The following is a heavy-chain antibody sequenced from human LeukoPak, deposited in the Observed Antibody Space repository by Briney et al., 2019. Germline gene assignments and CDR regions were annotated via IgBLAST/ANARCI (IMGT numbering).Heavy chain of an antibody. CDR3: AKADYCDSSGSRMYYFDY. CDR1: GFTFSSYA. CDR2: ISGSGGST. D-gene: IGHD3-22*01. Sequence: PGGSLRLSCAASGFTFSSYAMSWVRQAPGKGLEWVSAISGSGGSTYYADSVKGRFTISRDNSKNTLYLQMNSLRAEDTAVYYCAKADYCDSSGSRMYYFDYWGQGTLVTVSS. J-gene: IGHJ4*02. V-gene: IGHV3-23*01.